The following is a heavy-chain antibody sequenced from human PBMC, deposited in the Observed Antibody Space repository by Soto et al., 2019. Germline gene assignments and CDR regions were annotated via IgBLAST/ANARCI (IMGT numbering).Heavy chain of an antibody. CDR3: ARLDGFGY. Sequence: QVQLQESGPGLVKPSGTLSLTCAVSGDSISSSNWWSWVRQPPGKGLEWIGEIYHSGNTNYNPSLKGRCTIAVGKSKNLSSLKLTAVTAADSGRYYGARLDGFGYWGQGTLVTVSS. CDR1: GDSISSSNW. J-gene: IGHJ4*02. CDR2: IYHSGNT. V-gene: IGHV4-4*02. D-gene: IGHD1-1*01.